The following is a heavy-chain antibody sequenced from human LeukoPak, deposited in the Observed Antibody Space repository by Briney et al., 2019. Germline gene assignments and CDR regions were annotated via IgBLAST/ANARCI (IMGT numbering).Heavy chain of an antibody. CDR1: VGTFSSYA. CDR3: ARGSDGYIHGWFDP. CDR2: IISILGIA. Sequence: GSSVKVSRKATVGTFSSYAISWVRQAPGQGLEWMGRIISILGIANYAQKFQGRVTITADKSTSTAYMELSSLRSEDTAVYYCARGSDGYIHGWFDPWGQGTLVTVSS. J-gene: IGHJ5*02. D-gene: IGHD5-24*01. V-gene: IGHV1-69*04.